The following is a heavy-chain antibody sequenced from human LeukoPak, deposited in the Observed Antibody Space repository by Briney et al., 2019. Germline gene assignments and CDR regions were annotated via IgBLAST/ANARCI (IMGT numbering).Heavy chain of an antibody. CDR2: IGSRSSTI. V-gene: IGHV3-48*01. D-gene: IGHD2-21*02. J-gene: IGHJ4*02. CDR1: GFTFSNYN. Sequence: GGSLRLSCAASGFTFSNYNMNWVRQAPGKGLEWVSYIGSRSSTIYYADSVKGRFTISRDNAKNSLYVQMNSLRAEDTAVYYCARGDLVVTLEGPIDYWGQGTLVTVSS. CDR3: ARGDLVVTLEGPIDY.